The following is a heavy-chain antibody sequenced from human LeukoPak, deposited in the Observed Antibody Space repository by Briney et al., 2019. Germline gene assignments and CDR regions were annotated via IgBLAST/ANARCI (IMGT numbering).Heavy chain of an antibody. Sequence: GGSLRLSCAASGFTFSSYGMHWVRQAPGKGLEWVAVILYDGSNKYYADSVKGRFTISRDNSKNTLYLQMNSLRAEDTAVYYCARWGVATIYYFDYWGQGTLVTVSS. V-gene: IGHV3-33*01. D-gene: IGHD5-12*01. CDR3: ARWGVATIYYFDY. J-gene: IGHJ4*02. CDR1: GFTFSSYG. CDR2: ILYDGSNK.